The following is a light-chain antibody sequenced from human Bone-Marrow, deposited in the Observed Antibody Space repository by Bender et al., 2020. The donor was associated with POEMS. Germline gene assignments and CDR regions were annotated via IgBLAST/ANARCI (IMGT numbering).Light chain of an antibody. CDR1: SSDVGAYNL. Sequence: QSALTQPASVSGSPGQLITISCTGASSDVGAYNLVSWYQQHPGKAPKLLIYEVRKRPSGVSNRFSGSKSDNTASLTISGLQAEDEADFYCCSYADNSVWVFGGGTKLTVL. CDR2: EVR. J-gene: IGLJ3*02. V-gene: IGLV2-23*02. CDR3: CSYADNSVWV.